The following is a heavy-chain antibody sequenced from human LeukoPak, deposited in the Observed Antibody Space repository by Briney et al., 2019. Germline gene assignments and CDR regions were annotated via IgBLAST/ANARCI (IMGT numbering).Heavy chain of an antibody. CDR2: IYTSGST. D-gene: IGHD6-13*01. CDR1: GGSVSSGNYY. Sequence: SETLSLTCTVSGGSVSSGNYYWSWIRQPAGKGLEWIGRIYTSGSTNYNPSLKSRVTMSVDTSKNQFSLKLSSVTAADTAVYYCARRQQLNYGMDVWGQGTTVTVSS. CDR3: ARRQQLNYGMDV. V-gene: IGHV4-61*02. J-gene: IGHJ6*02.